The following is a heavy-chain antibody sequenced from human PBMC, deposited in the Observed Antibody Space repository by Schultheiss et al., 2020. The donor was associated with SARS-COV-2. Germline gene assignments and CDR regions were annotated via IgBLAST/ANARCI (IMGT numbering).Heavy chain of an antibody. CDR2: IYTSGST. CDR3: AKSGTLHDFWSGYYSSFDY. Sequence: SETLSLTCAVYGGSFSGYYWSWIRQPAGKGLEWIGRIYTSGSTNYNPSLKSRVTISVDTSKNQFSLKLSSVTAADTAVYYCAKSGTLHDFWSGYYSSFDYWGQGTLVTVSS. CDR1: GGSFSGYY. V-gene: IGHV4-59*10. J-gene: IGHJ4*02. D-gene: IGHD3-3*01.